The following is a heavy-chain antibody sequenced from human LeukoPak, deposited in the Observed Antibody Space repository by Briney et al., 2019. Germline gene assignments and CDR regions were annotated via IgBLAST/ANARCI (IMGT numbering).Heavy chain of an antibody. D-gene: IGHD2-2*01. CDR1: GFTVSSNY. V-gene: IGHV3-53*01. Sequence: PGGSLRLSCAASGFTVSSNYMSWVRQAPGKGLEWVSVIYSGGSTYYADSVKGRFTISRDNSKNTLYLQMNSLRAEDTAVYYCAKLDPAPIVVVPAGHFDYWGQGTLVTVSS. J-gene: IGHJ4*02. CDR3: AKLDPAPIVVVPAGHFDY. CDR2: IYSGGST.